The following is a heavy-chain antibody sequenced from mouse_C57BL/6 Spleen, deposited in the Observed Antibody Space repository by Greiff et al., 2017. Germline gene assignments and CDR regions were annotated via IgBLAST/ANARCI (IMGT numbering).Heavy chain of an antibody. J-gene: IGHJ3*01. CDR2: ISSGSSAN. V-gene: IGHV5-17*01. CDR3: ARLEGLPQYAD. Sequence: EVQLVESGGGLVKPAGSLKLSCAASGFTFSDDGMHWVRQAPEKGLEWVAYISSGSSANYYADTLKGRFTISRDNAKNTLVLQMTSLRSEDTAMYYCARLEGLPQYADWGQGPLVTAAA. CDR1: GFTFSDDG. D-gene: IGHD5-1*01.